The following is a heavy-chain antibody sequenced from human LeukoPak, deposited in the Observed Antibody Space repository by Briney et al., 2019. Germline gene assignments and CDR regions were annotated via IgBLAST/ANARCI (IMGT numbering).Heavy chain of an antibody. Sequence: SETLSLTCTVSGDSITSYYWTWIRQPPGKGLEWIGYMYHSGTTSNNPSLKSRVTISVDTSKNQFSLKVRSVTAADTAVYYCTRGLGWGATIFDYWGQGALVTVSS. J-gene: IGHJ4*02. V-gene: IGHV4-59*01. CDR1: GDSITSYY. CDR3: TRGLGWGATIFDY. CDR2: MYHSGTT. D-gene: IGHD1-26*01.